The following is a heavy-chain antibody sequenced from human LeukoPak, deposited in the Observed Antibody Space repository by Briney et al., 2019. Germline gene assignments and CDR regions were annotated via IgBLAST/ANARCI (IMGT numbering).Heavy chain of an antibody. D-gene: IGHD1-7*01. J-gene: IGHJ6*02. CDR2: INPSGGST. Sequence: ASVKVSCKASGYTFTSYYMHWVRQAPGQGLEWMGIINPSGGSTSYAQKFQGRVTMTRDTSTSTVHMELSSLRSEDTAVYYCARVYNWNYSDYYYYGMDVWGQGTTVTVSS. V-gene: IGHV1-46*01. CDR3: ARVYNWNYSDYYYYGMDV. CDR1: GYTFTSYY.